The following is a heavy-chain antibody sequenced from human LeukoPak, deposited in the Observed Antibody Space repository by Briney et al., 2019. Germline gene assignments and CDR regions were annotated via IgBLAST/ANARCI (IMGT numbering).Heavy chain of an antibody. CDR3: ASQSSPGTMDV. V-gene: IGHV4-30-2*01. D-gene: IGHD2-2*01. CDR1: GGSISSGGYS. CDR2: IYHIGST. J-gene: IGHJ6*02. Sequence: SETLSLTCAVSGGSISSGGYSWSWIRQPPGKGLEWIGYIYHIGSTYYNPSLKSRVTISVDRSKNQFSLKLSSVTAADTAVYYCASQSSPGTMDVWGQGTTVTVSS.